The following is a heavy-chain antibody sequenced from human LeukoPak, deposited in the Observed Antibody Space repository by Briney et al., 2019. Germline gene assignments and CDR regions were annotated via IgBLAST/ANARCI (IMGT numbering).Heavy chain of an antibody. Sequence: SDTESLTCAVYGGSFSGYYWSWIRQPPGKGLEWIGEINHSGSTNYYPSLKSRVTISIDTSKNQFSLKLSSVTAADTAVYYCARGRAVPAAGPYNWFDPWGQGTLVTVSS. CDR3: ARGRAVPAAGPYNWFDP. CDR1: GGSFSGYY. CDR2: INHSGST. V-gene: IGHV4-34*01. J-gene: IGHJ5*02. D-gene: IGHD2-2*01.